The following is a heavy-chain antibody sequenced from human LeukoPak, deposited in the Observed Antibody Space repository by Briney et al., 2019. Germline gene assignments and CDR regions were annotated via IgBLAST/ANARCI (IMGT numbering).Heavy chain of an antibody. Sequence: GGSLRLSCAASGFTFSSYAMSWVRQAPGKGLEWVSAISGSGSTIYYADSVKGRFTISRDNAKNSLYLQMNSLRAEDTAVYYCAIGQNGACDIWGQGTMVTVSS. D-gene: IGHD1-1*01. CDR1: GFTFSSYA. CDR2: ISGSGSTI. V-gene: IGHV3-23*01. J-gene: IGHJ3*02. CDR3: AIGQNGACDI.